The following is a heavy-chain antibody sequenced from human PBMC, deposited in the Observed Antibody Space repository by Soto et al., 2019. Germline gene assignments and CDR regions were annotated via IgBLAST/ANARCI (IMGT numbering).Heavy chain of an antibody. CDR1: SGSISSYN. J-gene: IGHJ4*02. V-gene: IGHV4-59*01. CDR2: INYSGST. D-gene: IGHD3-10*01. CDR3: ARENYYALDY. Sequence: SETLSLTCTVSSGSISSYNWNWVRQPPGKGLEWIGFINYSGSTHYNPPLKSRVTISLDTSKNQFSLKLNSVTAADTAVYYCARENYYALDYWGTGTLVTVS.